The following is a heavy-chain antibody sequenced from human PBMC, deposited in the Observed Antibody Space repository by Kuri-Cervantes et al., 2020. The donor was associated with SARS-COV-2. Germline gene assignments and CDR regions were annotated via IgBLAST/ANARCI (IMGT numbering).Heavy chain of an antibody. D-gene: IGHD3-10*01. CDR2: IYSGGST. Sequence: LSLTCAASGFTFSSYAMSWVRQAPGKGLEWVSVIYSGGSTYYADSVKGRFTISRDNSKNTLYLQMNSLRAEDTAVYYCARPFGRMFWGQGTLVTVSS. J-gene: IGHJ4*02. CDR1: GFTFSSYA. V-gene: IGHV3-66*01. CDR3: ARPFGRMF.